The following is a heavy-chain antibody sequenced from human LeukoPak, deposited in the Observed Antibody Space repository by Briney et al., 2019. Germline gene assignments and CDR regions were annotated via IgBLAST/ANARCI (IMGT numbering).Heavy chain of an antibody. V-gene: IGHV3-33*01. J-gene: IGHJ4*02. D-gene: IGHD3-22*01. Sequence: PGRSLRLSCAASGFTFSSYGMHWVRQAPGKGLEWVAVIWYDGSNKYYADYVKGRFTISRDNSKNTLYLQMNSLRAEDTAVYYCAREYPPRYYYDSSGYLDYWGQGTLVTVSS. CDR1: GFTFSSYG. CDR3: AREYPPRYYYDSSGYLDY. CDR2: IWYDGSNK.